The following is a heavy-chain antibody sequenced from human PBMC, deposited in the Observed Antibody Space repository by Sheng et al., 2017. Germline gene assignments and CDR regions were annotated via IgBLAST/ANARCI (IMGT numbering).Heavy chain of an antibody. Sequence: QVQLQQWGAGLLKPSETLSLTCAVYGGSFSGYYWSWIRQPPGKGLEWIGEINHSGSTNYNPSLKSRVTISVDTSKNQFSLKLSSVTAADTAVYYCARGKKVGATSLTAPVDYWGQGTLVTVSS. CDR2: INHSGST. J-gene: IGHJ4*02. D-gene: IGHD1-26*01. CDR1: GGSFSGYY. CDR3: ARGKKVGATSLTAPVDY. V-gene: IGHV4-34*01.